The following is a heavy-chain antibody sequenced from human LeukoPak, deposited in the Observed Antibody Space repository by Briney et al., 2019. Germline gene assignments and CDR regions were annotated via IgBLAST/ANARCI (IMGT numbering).Heavy chain of an antibody. CDR1: GFTFSSYA. J-gene: IGHJ4*02. D-gene: IGHD3-10*01. CDR2: ISGSGDST. CDR3: ASRLWFGEEGFDY. Sequence: GGSLRLSCTASGFTFSSYAMSWVRQPPGKGLEWVSGISGSGDSTYYVDSVKGRFTISRDNAKNSLYLQMNSLRAEDTAVYYCASRLWFGEEGFDYWGQGTLVTVSS. V-gene: IGHV3-23*01.